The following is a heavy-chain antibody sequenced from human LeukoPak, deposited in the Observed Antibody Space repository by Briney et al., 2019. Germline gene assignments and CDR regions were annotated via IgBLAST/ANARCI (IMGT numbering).Heavy chain of an antibody. CDR1: GFTFSSYA. CDR3: ARDRGGLYGGNSADFDH. V-gene: IGHV3-30-3*01. CDR2: ISYDGSNK. D-gene: IGHD4-23*01. J-gene: IGHJ4*02. Sequence: GGSLRLSCAASGFTFSSYAMHWVRQAPGKGLEWVAVISYDGSNKYYADSVKGRFTISRDNSKNTLYLQMNSLRAEDTAVYYCARDRGGLYGGNSADFDHWGQGTLVTVSS.